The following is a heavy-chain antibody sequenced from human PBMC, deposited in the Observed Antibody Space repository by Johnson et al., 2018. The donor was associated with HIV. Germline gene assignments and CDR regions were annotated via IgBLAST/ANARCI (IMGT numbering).Heavy chain of an antibody. CDR1: GFTFSSYA. CDR2: ISYDGSNK. V-gene: IGHV3-30-3*01. Sequence: QVQLVESGGGLVQPGRSLRLSCAASGFTFSSYAMHWVRQAPGKGLEWVAVISYDGSNKYYADSVQGRFTISRDNSKNTLYRQMNSLRAEDTALYYCARDRALGWELLGAFDIWGQGTMVTVSS. D-gene: IGHD1-26*01. J-gene: IGHJ3*02. CDR3: ARDRALGWELLGAFDI.